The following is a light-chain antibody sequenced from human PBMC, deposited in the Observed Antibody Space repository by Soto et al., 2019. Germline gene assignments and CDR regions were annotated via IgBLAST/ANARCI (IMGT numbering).Light chain of an antibody. CDR3: QQYNNWPLT. CDR2: GAS. J-gene: IGKJ5*01. CDR1: QSVSRN. Sequence: EIVMTQSPATLSVSPGERATLSCRASQSVSRNLAWYQQKPGQAPRLLIYGASTRATGIPARFSGSGSGTEFTLTISSLQSEDFAVYYFQQYNNWPLTFGQGTRLEIK. V-gene: IGKV3-15*01.